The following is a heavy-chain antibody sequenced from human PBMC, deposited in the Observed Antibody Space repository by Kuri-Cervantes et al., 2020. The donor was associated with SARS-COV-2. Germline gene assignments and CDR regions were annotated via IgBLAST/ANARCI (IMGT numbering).Heavy chain of an antibody. D-gene: IGHD2-2*01. CDR2: ISSSSSYI. J-gene: IGHJ6*02. V-gene: IGHV3-21*01. CDR1: GFTFSSYS. CDR3: ARDSSIVVDRKGYYGMDV. Sequence: GESLKISCAASGFTFSSYSMNWVRQAPGKGLEWVSSISSSSSYIYYADSVKGRFTISRDNAKNSLYLQMNSLRVEDTAVYYCARDSSIVVDRKGYYGMDVWGQGTTVTVSS.